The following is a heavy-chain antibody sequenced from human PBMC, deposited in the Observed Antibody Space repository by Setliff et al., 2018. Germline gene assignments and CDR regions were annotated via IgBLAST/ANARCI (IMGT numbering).Heavy chain of an antibody. Sequence: ASVKVSCKASGYTFTSYDINWVRQAAGQGLEWMGWMNPNSGNTGYAQKFQGRVTMTEDTSTDTAYMELNSLRSEDTAVYYCATNLNSGSLTPDAFDIWGQGTMVTVS. CDR3: ATNLNSGSLTPDAFDI. CDR1: GYTFTSYD. D-gene: IGHD1-26*01. V-gene: IGHV1-8*02. CDR2: MNPNSGNT. J-gene: IGHJ3*02.